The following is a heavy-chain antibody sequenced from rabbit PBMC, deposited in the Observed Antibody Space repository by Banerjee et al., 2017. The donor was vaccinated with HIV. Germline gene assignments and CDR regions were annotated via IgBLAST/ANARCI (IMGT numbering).Heavy chain of an antibody. V-gene: IGHV1S45*01. CDR2: IYAGDGST. Sequence: QQQLEESGGGLVKPEGSLTLTCKASGFDFSSNAMCWFRQAPGKGPEWIACIYAGDGSTDYASWAKGRFTISKTSSTTVTLQMTSLTAADTATYFCARGYGGGFNLWGPGTLVTVS. CDR3: ARGYGGGFNL. D-gene: IGHD2-1*01. CDR1: GFDFSSNA. J-gene: IGHJ4*01.